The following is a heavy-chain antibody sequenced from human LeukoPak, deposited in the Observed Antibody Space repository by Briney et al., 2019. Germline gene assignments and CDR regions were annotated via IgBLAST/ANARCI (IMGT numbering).Heavy chain of an antibody. CDR2: IKSKTDGGTT. J-gene: IGHJ4*02. CDR1: GFTFSDAW. D-gene: IGHD1-26*01. Sequence: GGSLRLSCAASGFTFSDAWMSWVRQAPGKGLEWVGRIKSKTDGGTTDHAAPVKGRFTISRDDSKNTLYLQMNSLKTEDTAVYYCTTRGGSFSIFDYWGQGTLVTVSS. V-gene: IGHV3-15*01. CDR3: TTRGGSFSIFDY.